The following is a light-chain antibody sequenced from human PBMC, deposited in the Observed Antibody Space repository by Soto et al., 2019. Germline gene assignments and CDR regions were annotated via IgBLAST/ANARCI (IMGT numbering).Light chain of an antibody. Sequence: DIALMQSQATLSLSPWARATLSCRASQSVSSSYLAWYQQKLGQAPRLLIYGASSRATGIPDRFSGSGSGTDFTLTISRLEPEDFAVYYCQQYGSSPRTFGQGTKVDIK. CDR3: QQYGSSPRT. CDR2: GAS. J-gene: IGKJ1*01. CDR1: QSVSSSY. V-gene: IGKV3-20*01.